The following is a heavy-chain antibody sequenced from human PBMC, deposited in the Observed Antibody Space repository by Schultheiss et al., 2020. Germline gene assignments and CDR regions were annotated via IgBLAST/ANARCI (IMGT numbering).Heavy chain of an antibody. D-gene: IGHD4-23*01. CDR3: ARLRLRWSTDDAFDI. J-gene: IGHJ3*02. CDR2: TYPDDSDT. CDR1: GYSFTTYW. Sequence: GESLKISCKASGYSFTTYWIAWVRQMPGKGLEWMGITYPDDSDTRYSPSFQGQVTISADKSISTAYLQWSSLKASDTAMYYCARLRLRWSTDDAFDIWGQGTMVTVSS. V-gene: IGHV5-51*01.